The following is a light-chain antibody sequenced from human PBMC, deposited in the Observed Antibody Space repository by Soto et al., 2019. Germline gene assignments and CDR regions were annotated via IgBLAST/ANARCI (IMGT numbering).Light chain of an antibody. CDR3: CAYAGKYSWV. CDR1: SNDVGNYDY. CDR2: DVS. V-gene: IGLV2-11*01. Sequence: QLVLTQPRSVSGSRGQSATISCTGTSNDVGNYDYVSWYQQYPGKAPKLILYDVSARPSGVPHRFSGSKSGNTASLSISGLQAEDEADYFCCAYAGKYSWVFGGGTQLTVL. J-gene: IGLJ3*02.